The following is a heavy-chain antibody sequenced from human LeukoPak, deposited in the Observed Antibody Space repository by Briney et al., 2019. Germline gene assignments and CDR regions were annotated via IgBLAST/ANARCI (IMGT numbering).Heavy chain of an antibody. V-gene: IGHV3-30*18. CDR3: AKGPPYYYYYYMDV. J-gene: IGHJ6*03. CDR2: ISYDGSNK. CDR1: GFTFSSYG. Sequence: GGSLRLSCAASGFTFSSYGMHWVRQAPGKGLVWVAVISYDGSNKYYADSVKGRFTISRDNSKNTLYLQMNSLRAEDTAVYYCAKGPPYYYYYYMDVWGKGTTVTVSS.